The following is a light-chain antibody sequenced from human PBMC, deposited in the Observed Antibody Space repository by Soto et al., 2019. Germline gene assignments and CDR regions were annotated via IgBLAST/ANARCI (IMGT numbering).Light chain of an antibody. CDR1: QSVSSSQ. J-gene: IGKJ1*01. Sequence: EIVLTQSPGTLSLSPGERATLTCRASQSVSSSQLAWYQQKPGQAPRLVIYDTSTRATGIPDRFSGSGSGTDFTLTISRLEPADFAVYHCQLFGSSPPWTFGQGTKVEIK. CDR3: QLFGSSPPWT. CDR2: DTS. V-gene: IGKV3-20*01.